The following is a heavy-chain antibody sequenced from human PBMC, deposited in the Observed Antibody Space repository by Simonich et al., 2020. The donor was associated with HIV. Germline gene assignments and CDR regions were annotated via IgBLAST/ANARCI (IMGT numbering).Heavy chain of an antibody. CDR1: GFTFSSYA. CDR3: ASGGSISSVWADDY. CDR2: ISYDGSNK. J-gene: IGHJ4*02. D-gene: IGHD3-16*01. V-gene: IGHV3-30*07. Sequence: QVQLVESGGGVVQPGRSLRLSCAASGFTFSSYAMHWVRQAPCKGLEWVAVISYDGSNKYYADSVKGRFTISRDKSKNTLDLQMNSLRAEDTAVYYCASGGSISSVWADDYWGQGTLVTVSS.